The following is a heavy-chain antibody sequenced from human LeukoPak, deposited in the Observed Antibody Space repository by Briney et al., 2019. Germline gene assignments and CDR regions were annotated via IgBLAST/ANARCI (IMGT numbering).Heavy chain of an antibody. V-gene: IGHV3-30*19. Sequence: GGSLRLSCAASGFTFSSYGIHWVRQAPGKGLEWVAVISYDGSSKYYADSVKGRFTISRDNSKNTLYLQMNSLRAEDTAVYYCATTGLRFLEWLLSTPFDYWGQGTLVTVSS. D-gene: IGHD3-3*01. CDR1: GFTFSSYG. CDR3: ATTGLRFLEWLLSTPFDY. CDR2: ISYDGSSK. J-gene: IGHJ4*02.